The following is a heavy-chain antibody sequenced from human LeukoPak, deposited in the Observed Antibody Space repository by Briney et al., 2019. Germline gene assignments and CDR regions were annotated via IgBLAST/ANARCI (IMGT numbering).Heavy chain of an antibody. D-gene: IGHD3-9*01. CDR1: GYTFTSYD. CDR2: MNPNSGNT. Sequence: GASVKVSCRASGYTFTSYDINWVRQATGQGLEWMGWMNPNSGNTDYAQKFQGRVTMTRNTSISTAYMELSSLRSEDTAVYYCARSDILTVTHYWGQGTLVTVSS. J-gene: IGHJ4*02. V-gene: IGHV1-8*01. CDR3: ARSDILTVTHY.